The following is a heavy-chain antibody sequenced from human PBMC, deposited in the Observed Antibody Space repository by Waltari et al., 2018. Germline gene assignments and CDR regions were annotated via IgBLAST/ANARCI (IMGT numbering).Heavy chain of an antibody. CDR1: GYTFTSYG. D-gene: IGHD3-22*01. Sequence: QVQLVQSGAEVKKPGASVKVSCKASGYTFTSYGISWVRQAPGQGLEWMGWISAYNGNTNYAQKRQGSVTITTYTSTSTAYMELRSLRSDDTAVYYCAREETYYYDSSGYYHNWFDPWGQGTLVTVSS. V-gene: IGHV1-18*01. CDR2: ISAYNGNT. J-gene: IGHJ5*02. CDR3: AREETYYYDSSGYYHNWFDP.